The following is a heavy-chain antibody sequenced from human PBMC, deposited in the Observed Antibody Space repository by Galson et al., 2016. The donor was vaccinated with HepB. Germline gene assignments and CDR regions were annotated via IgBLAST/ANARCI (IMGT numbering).Heavy chain of an antibody. CDR1: GFSISIYS. V-gene: IGHV3-23*01. Sequence: SLRLSCAASGFSISIYSMNWVRQAPGKGLEWVSAIRGSGTGTSYTDSVKGRFTISRDNSKNTLYLQMNSLGGADTAVYYCVRDGPKSSYTYYYYYGMDVWGQGTTVTVSS. CDR3: VRDGPKSSYTYYYYYGMDV. CDR2: IRGSGTGT. J-gene: IGHJ6*02. D-gene: IGHD6-6*01.